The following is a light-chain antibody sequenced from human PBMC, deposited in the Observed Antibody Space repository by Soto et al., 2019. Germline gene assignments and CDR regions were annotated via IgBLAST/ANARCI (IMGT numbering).Light chain of an antibody. Sequence: QSALTQPASVSGSPGQSIAISCTGTSSDVGNYNYVSWYQQHPGKAPKLMIYDVSNRPSGVSNRFSGSKSGNTASLTISGLQPEEEADYYCNSYTSSSTYVFGTGTKVTVL. V-gene: IGLV2-14*03. CDR3: NSYTSSSTYV. CDR2: DVS. CDR1: SSDVGNYNY. J-gene: IGLJ1*01.